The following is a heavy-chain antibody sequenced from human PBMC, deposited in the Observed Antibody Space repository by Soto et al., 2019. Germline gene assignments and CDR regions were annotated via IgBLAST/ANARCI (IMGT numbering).Heavy chain of an antibody. CDR2: INHSGST. V-gene: IGHV4-34*01. CDR3: ARAFSPAPYYYGSGSYINGMDV. CDR1: GGSFSGYY. J-gene: IGHJ6*02. Sequence: QVQLQQWGAGLLKPSETLSLTCAVYGGSFSGYYWSWIRQPPGKGLEWIGEINHSGSTNYNPSLKSRVTISVDTSKTQYSLKLSSVTDADTAVYYCARAFSPAPYYYGSGSYINGMDVWGQGTTVTVSS. D-gene: IGHD3-10*01.